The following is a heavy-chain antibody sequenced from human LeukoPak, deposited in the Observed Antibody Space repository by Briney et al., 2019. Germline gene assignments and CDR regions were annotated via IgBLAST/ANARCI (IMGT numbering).Heavy chain of an antibody. D-gene: IGHD5-12*01. CDR2: ITPSRVRT. J-gene: IGHJ4*02. CDR1: FTSYY. Sequence: FTSYYMHWVRQAPGQGLXRMXIITPSRVRTRYAQKFQGRVTMTRDTSTSTVYMELSSLRSEDTAVYYCARDTRYSGYDYGDYWGQGTLVTDSS. V-gene: IGHV1-46*01. CDR3: ARDTRYSGYDYGDY.